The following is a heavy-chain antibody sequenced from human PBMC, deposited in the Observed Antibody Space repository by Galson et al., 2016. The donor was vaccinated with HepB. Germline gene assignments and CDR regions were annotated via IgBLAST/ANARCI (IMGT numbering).Heavy chain of an antibody. CDR1: GGSFSNYN. J-gene: IGHJ5*02. Sequence: ETLSLTCAVYGGSFSNYNCNWVRQPPGKGLEWIGLIHYSGDTKYNPSLKRRVTISVDTTKDKFSLKLTSVTAADTAVYYCATSPHGYALAPWGQGTLVTVSS. V-gene: IGHV4-34*01. D-gene: IGHD5-18*01. CDR2: IHYSGDT. CDR3: ATSPHGYALAP.